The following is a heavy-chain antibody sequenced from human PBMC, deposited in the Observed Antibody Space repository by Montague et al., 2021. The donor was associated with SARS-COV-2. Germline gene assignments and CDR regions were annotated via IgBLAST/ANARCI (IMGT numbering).Heavy chain of an antibody. J-gene: IGHJ4*02. CDR2: VHYTGST. D-gene: IGHD2-21*01. CDR1: GGSMSGYY. CDR3: ARAQNTCVIANGVNYFDV. Sequence: SETLSLTCEVSGGSMSGYYWTWIRQSPGEGVEWIGYVHYTGSTTNNKPLKNRVSLTLDTPKYNHSLHLSSVTAADTATYFCARAQNTCVIANGVNYFDVWGQGALVTVSS. V-gene: IGHV4-34*11.